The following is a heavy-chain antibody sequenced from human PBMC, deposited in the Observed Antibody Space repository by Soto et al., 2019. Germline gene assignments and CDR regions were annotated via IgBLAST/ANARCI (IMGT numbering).Heavy chain of an antibody. CDR1: GFSLSTSGVG. CDR3: AHSNSSSLPRARTYNWFDP. V-gene: IGHV2-5*01. J-gene: IGHJ5*02. D-gene: IGHD6-6*01. CDR2: IYWNDDK. Sequence: SGPTLVNPTQTLTLTFTFSGFSLSTSGVGVGWIRQPPGKALEWLALIYWNDDKRYSPSLKSRLTITKDTSKNQVVLTMTNMDPVDTATYYCAHSNSSSLPRARTYNWFDPWGQGTLVTVSS.